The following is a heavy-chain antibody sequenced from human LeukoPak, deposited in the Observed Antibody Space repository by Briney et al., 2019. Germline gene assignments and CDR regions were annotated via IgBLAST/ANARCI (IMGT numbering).Heavy chain of an antibody. CDR2: INPSGGST. D-gene: IGHD6-13*01. CDR1: GYTFTSYY. V-gene: IGHV1-46*01. CDR3: ARDLLSYSSSCHSFDY. J-gene: IGHJ4*02. Sequence: ASVKVTCKAAGYTFTSYYRHWVGQAPGQGGEGRGVINPSGGSTRSAQKFQRRLTITSHPSTTTVYMELSSLRSEDTAVYYCARDLLSYSSSCHSFDYWGQGTLVTVSS.